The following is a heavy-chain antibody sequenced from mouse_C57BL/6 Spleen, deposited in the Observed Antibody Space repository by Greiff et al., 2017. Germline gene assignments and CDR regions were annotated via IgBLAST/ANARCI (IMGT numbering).Heavy chain of an antibody. V-gene: IGHV1-69*01. CDR3: ARTITTVPWYFDV. Sequence: QVQLQQPGAELVMPGASVKLSCKASGYTFTSYWMHWVKQRPGQGLEWIGEIAPSDSYTNYNQKFKGKSTLTVDKSSSTAYMQLSSLTSEDSAVYYCARTITTVPWYFDVWGTGTTVTVSS. J-gene: IGHJ1*03. CDR1: GYTFTSYW. D-gene: IGHD1-1*01. CDR2: IAPSDSYT.